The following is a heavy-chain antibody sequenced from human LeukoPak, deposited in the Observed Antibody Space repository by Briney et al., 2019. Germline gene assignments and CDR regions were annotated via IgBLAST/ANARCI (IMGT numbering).Heavy chain of an antibody. CDR2: IYYSGST. J-gene: IGHJ6*03. CDR3: AKANWGYPGYYYYYMDV. V-gene: IGHV4-59*01. CDR1: GGSISPYY. D-gene: IGHD7-27*01. Sequence: SETLSLTCTVSGGSISPYYWSWIRQPPGKGLEWIGYIYYSGSTNYNPSLKSRVTISVDTSKNQFSLKLSSVTAADTAVYYCAKANWGYPGYYYYYMDVWGKGATVTVSS.